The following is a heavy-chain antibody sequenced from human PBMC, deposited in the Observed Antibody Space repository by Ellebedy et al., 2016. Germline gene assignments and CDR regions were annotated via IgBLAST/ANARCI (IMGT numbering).Heavy chain of an antibody. CDR3: AGDYTSVFTGFGF. CDR2: FKATDGSR. Sequence: ASVKVSCKESGDTFSSYCVHWVRHAPGQGLQWMGVFKATDGSRIYTQKFQGRVSMTRDTSTNTIYMELSSLRSDDTAVYYCAGDYTSVFTGFGFWGQGTLVIVSS. V-gene: IGHV1-46*01. CDR1: GDTFSSYC. D-gene: IGHD5/OR15-5a*01. J-gene: IGHJ5*01.